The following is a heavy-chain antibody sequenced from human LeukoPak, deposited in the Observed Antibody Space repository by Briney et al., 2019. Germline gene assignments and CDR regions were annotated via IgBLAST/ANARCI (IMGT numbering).Heavy chain of an antibody. CDR3: ARLETNLWNYYDSSGPVPDAFDI. Sequence: SETLSLTCTVSGGSISSSSYYWGWIRQPPGKGLEWIGSIYYSGSTYYNPSLKSRVTISVDTSKNQFSLKLSSVTAADTAVYYCARLETNLWNYYDSSGPVPDAFDIWGQGTMVTVSS. J-gene: IGHJ3*02. V-gene: IGHV4-39*01. CDR2: IYYSGST. CDR1: GGSISSSSYY. D-gene: IGHD3-22*01.